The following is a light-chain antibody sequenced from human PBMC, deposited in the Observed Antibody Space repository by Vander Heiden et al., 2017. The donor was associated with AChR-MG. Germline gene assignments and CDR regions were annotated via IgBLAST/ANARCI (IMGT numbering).Light chain of an antibody. J-gene: IGLJ2*01. V-gene: IGLV2-14*01. CDR2: EVN. CDR1: SSDVGNYDY. Sequence: QSALTQPASVSGSPGQSITISCTGTSSDVGNYDYVSWYQQHPGKAPELMIYEVNNRPSGVSNRFSGSKSGNTASLTISGLQAEDEADYYCSSYAGSSTVLFGGGTKLTVL. CDR3: SSYAGSSTVL.